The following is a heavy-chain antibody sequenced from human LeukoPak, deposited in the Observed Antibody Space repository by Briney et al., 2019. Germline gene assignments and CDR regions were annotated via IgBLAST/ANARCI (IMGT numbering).Heavy chain of an antibody. CDR1: GFTFSSYS. V-gene: IGHV3-48*01. D-gene: IGHD1-1*01. J-gene: IGHJ4*02. Sequence: GGSLRLSCAASGFTFSSYSMNWVRQAPGKGLEWVSYVSSSSSTIYYADSVKGRFAISRDNAKNSLYLQMNSLRAEDTAVYYCARVIEENWNERYFDYWGQGTLVTVSS. CDR2: VSSSSSTI. CDR3: ARVIEENWNERYFDY.